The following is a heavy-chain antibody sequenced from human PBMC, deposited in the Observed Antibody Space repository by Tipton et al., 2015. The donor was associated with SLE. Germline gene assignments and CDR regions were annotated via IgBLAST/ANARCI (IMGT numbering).Heavy chain of an antibody. J-gene: IGHJ2*01. CDR1: GGSISSYY. D-gene: IGHD3-16*01. Sequence: TLSLTCTVSGGSISSYYWSWIRQPPGKGLEWIGYIYYSGSTNYNPSLKSRVTISIDTSKTQFSLNLSSVTAADTAVYYCARVTGIGLGTWYFDLWGRGTLVTVSS. CDR2: IYYSGST. V-gene: IGHV4-59*01. CDR3: ARVTGIGLGTWYFDL.